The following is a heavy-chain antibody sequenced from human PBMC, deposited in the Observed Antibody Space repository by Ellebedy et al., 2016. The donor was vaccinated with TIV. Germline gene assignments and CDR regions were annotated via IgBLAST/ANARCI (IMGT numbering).Heavy chain of an antibody. D-gene: IGHD2/OR15-2a*01. J-gene: IGHJ3*01. CDR2: IDITGAT. CDR3: ARAVTTFHDGFDL. V-gene: IGHV3-13*01. CDR1: GFPFSTYD. Sequence: GKSLKISXAASGFPFSTYDMHWVRQTTGNGLEWVSAIDITGATFYPDSVMGRFTISRENAKNSLYLQMNSLRAGDTAVYYCARAVTTFHDGFDLWGQGTMVTVSS.